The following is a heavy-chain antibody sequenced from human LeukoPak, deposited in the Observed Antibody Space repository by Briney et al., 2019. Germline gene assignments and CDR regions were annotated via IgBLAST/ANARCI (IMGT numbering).Heavy chain of an antibody. D-gene: IGHD6-13*01. J-gene: IGHJ6*03. CDR3: ARGYSSSWYYMDV. CDR1: GFTVSSNY. V-gene: IGHV3-66*02. Sequence: GGSLRLSCAASGFTVSSNYMSWVRQAPGKGLEWFSVIYSGGSTYYADSVKGRFTISRDNSKNTLYLQMNSLRAEDTAVYYCARGYSSSWYYMDVWGKGTTVTVSS. CDR2: IYSGGST.